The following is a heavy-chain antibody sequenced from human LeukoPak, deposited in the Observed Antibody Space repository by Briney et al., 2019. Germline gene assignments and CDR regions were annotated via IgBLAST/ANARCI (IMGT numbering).Heavy chain of an antibody. V-gene: IGHV1-18*01. Sequence: ASVKVSCKASGYTFTTYGISWLRQAPGQGLEWMGWISTYNGDTNYAQKLQGRVTLTTDTSTSTVYMELRSLRSEDTAVYFCAVSLTTGGYYGMDVWGQGTTVTVS. CDR3: AVSLTTGGYYGMDV. J-gene: IGHJ6*02. CDR2: ISTYNGDT. CDR1: GYTFTTYG. D-gene: IGHD1-1*01.